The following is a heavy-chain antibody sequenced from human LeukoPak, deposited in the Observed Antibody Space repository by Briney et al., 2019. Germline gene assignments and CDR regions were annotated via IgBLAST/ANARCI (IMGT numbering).Heavy chain of an antibody. CDR2: IIPIFGTA. D-gene: IGHD3-22*01. J-gene: IGHJ6*02. CDR3: ARDEVYYDSSGYLSSDYYYYGMDV. V-gene: IGHV1-69*13. Sequence: SVKVSCKASGGTFSSYAISWVRQAPGQGLEWMGGIIPIFGTANYAQKFQGRVTITADESTSTAYMGLSSLRSEDTAVYYCARDEVYYDSSGYLSSDYYYYGMDVWGQGTTVTVSS. CDR1: GGTFSSYA.